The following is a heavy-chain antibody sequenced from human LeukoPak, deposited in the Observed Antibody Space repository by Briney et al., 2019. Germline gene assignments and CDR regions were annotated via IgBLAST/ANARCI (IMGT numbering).Heavy chain of an antibody. J-gene: IGHJ4*02. D-gene: IGHD3-22*01. Sequence: PGGSLRLSCAASGFTFSSYEMNWVRQAPGKGLEWVSYISSSGSTIYYADSVKGRFTISRDNAKNSLYLQMNSLRAEDTAVYYCARDSTYYYDSSGYSFGGPSDYWGQGTLVTVSS. CDR3: ARDSTYYYDSSGYSFGGPSDY. CDR2: ISSSGSTI. V-gene: IGHV3-48*03. CDR1: GFTFSSYE.